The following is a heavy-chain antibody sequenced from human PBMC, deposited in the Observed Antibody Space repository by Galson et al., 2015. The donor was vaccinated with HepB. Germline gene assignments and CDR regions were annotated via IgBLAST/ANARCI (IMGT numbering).Heavy chain of an antibody. CDR1: GDSVSSNGAA. Sequence: CAISGDSVSSNGAAWNWIRQSPSSGLEWLGRTYYRSKWSNDYAVSVKSRITINPDTSKNQFSLHLNSVTPEDTAIYYCAREGYYFDYWGQGTLVTVSS. CDR3: AREGYYFDY. CDR2: TYYRSKWSN. V-gene: IGHV6-1*01. J-gene: IGHJ4*02.